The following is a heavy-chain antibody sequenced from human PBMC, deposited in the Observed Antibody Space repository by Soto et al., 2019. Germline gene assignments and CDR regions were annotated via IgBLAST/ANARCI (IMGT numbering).Heavy chain of an antibody. Sequence: EVQLVESGGGLVQPGGSLRLSCAASGFTFSSYNMNWVRQAPGKGLEWISDISLSSSTIFYADSVKGPFTISRDNAKNSLYLQMNSLRAEDTAVYYCARDSRNYYYYMDVWGKGTTVTVSS. CDR2: ISLSSSTI. CDR1: GFTFSSYN. CDR3: ARDSRNYYYYMDV. V-gene: IGHV3-48*01. J-gene: IGHJ6*03.